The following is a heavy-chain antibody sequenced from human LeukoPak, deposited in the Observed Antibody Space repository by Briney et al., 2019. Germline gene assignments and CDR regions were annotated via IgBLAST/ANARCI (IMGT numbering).Heavy chain of an antibody. CDR1: GGSFSGYY. Sequence: PSETLSLTCAVYGGSFSGYYWSWIRQPPGKGLEGIGEINHSGSTNYNPSLKSRVTISVDTSKNQFSLKLSSVTAADTAVYYCAGEASRIAAAGIRYIIDYWGQGTLVTVSS. D-gene: IGHD6-13*01. V-gene: IGHV4-34*01. J-gene: IGHJ4*02. CDR3: AGEASRIAAAGIRYIIDY. CDR2: INHSGST.